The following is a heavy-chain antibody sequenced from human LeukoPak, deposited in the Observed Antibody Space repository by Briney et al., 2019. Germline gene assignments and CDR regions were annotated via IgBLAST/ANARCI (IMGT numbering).Heavy chain of an antibody. CDR2: IKSKNDGETR. CDR3: VGRPWNFDY. J-gene: IGHJ4*02. Sequence: GGSLRLTCAASGFTFSHAWVSWVCQCPGKGLEGVGRIKSKNDGETRDYAAPVKGRFTISRDESKAEVYLHMTSLKAEDTAVYYCVGRPWNFDYWGQGTLVTVSS. CDR1: GFTFSHAW. V-gene: IGHV3-15*01. D-gene: IGHD1-1*01.